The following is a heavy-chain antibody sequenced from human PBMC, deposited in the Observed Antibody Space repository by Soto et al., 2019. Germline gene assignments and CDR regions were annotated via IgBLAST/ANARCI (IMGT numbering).Heavy chain of an antibody. Sequence: SETLSLTCGVYRGSFSGSYRSWVRQTPGGGLEWIGEINHSGTTNYNPSFQNRVTISVDKSTNNFSLKMTSVTAADAAVYYCARGRGYVYGSNFYGLDVWGQGTTVTVSS. CDR1: RGSFSGSY. V-gene: IGHV4-34*01. CDR3: ARGRGYVYGSNFYGLDV. D-gene: IGHD6-25*01. J-gene: IGHJ6*02. CDR2: INHSGTT.